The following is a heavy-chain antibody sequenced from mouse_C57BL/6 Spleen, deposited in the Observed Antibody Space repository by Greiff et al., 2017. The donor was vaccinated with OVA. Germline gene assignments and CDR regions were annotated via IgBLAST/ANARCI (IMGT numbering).Heavy chain of an antibody. CDR3: ARPYGSSYHYAMDY. J-gene: IGHJ4*01. V-gene: IGHV5-12*01. D-gene: IGHD1-1*01. Sequence: EVHLVESGGGLVQPGGSLKLSCAASGFTFSDYYMYWVRQTPEKRLEWVAYISNGGGSTYYPDTVKGRFTISRDNAKNTLYLQMSRLKSEDTAMYYCARPYGSSYHYAMDYWGQGTSVTVSS. CDR1: GFTFSDYY. CDR2: ISNGGGST.